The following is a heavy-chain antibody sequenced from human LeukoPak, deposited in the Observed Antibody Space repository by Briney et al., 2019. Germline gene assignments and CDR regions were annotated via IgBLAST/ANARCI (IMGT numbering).Heavy chain of an antibody. J-gene: IGHJ4*02. CDR1: GGSISNGGYY. V-gene: IGHV4-30-2*01. CDR2: IYHSGST. D-gene: IGHD7-27*01. CDR3: ARPILTGALGY. Sequence: SQTLSLTCTVSGGSISNGGYYWSWIRQPPGKGLEWIGYIYHSGSTYYNPSLKSRVTISVDRSKNQFSLKLSSVTAADTAVYYCARPILTGALGYWGQGTLVTVSS.